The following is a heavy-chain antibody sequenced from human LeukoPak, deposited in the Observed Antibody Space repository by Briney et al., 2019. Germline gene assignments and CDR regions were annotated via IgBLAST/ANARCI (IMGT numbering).Heavy chain of an antibody. CDR2: ISGDGGST. CDR3: AKGLSGIPTSGYSGSYHTPYYYYYYMDV. V-gene: IGHV3-43*02. Sequence: QPGGSLRLSCAASGFTFDDYAMHWVRQAPGKGLEWVSLISGDGGSTCYADSVKGRFTISRDNSKNSMYLQMNSLRTEDTALYYCAKGLSGIPTSGYSGSYHTPYYYYYYMDVWGKGTTVTVSS. D-gene: IGHD1-26*01. CDR1: GFTFDDYA. J-gene: IGHJ6*03.